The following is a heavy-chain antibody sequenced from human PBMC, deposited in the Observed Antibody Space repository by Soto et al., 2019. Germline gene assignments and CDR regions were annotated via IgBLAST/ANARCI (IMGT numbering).Heavy chain of an antibody. CDR1: GGTFSSYA. V-gene: IGHV1-69*12. Sequence: QVQLVQSGAEVKKPGSSVKVSCKASGGTFSSYAISWVRQAPGQGLEWMGGIIPIFGTANYAQKFQGRVTIPADESTSTAYMELSSLRSEDTAVYYCAITTRGDSSGYNLWYFDLWGRGTLVTVSS. D-gene: IGHD3-22*01. CDR2: IIPIFGTA. J-gene: IGHJ2*01. CDR3: AITTRGDSSGYNLWYFDL.